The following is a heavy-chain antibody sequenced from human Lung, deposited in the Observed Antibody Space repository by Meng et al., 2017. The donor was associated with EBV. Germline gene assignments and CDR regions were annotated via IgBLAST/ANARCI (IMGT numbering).Heavy chain of an antibody. CDR1: HSPFTGHG. Sequence: QVQGVQPAARSERPGASVKVPCKASHSPFTGHGAGWFRQAPGPGLEWMAWLGAHDGDTSHAPRFQGRVTVTADRPTATAYMELRNLRSDDTAVYYCSRGTPGRRYADYWGQGTLVTVSS. CDR2: LGAHDGDT. J-gene: IGHJ4*02. V-gene: IGHV1-18*01. CDR3: SRGTPGRRYADY. D-gene: IGHD3-10*01.